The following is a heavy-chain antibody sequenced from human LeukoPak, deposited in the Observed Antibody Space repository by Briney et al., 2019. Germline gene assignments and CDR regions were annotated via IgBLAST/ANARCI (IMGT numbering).Heavy chain of an antibody. CDR1: GFTFGSYW. V-gene: IGHV3-7*01. CDR3: ARCRGIGSWGDY. J-gene: IGHJ4*02. D-gene: IGHD1-26*01. CDR2: IKQDGSEK. Sequence: PGGSLRLSCAASGFTFGSYWMSWVRQAPGKGLEWVANIKQDGSEKYYVDSVKGRFTISRDNAKNSLYLQMNSLRAEDTAVYYCARCRGIGSWGDYWGQGTLVTVSS.